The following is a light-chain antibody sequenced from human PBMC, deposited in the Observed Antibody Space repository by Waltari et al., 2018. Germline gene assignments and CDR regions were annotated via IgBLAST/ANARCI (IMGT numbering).Light chain of an antibody. CDR3: AAWDSTLNAGV. V-gene: IGLV1-51*02. CDR2: KND. Sequence: QSVLTQPPSVSATQGLKVTISCSGSSSNIGTNYFSWHLQLPGTAPKLLIYKNDRRPSGIPDRFSGSKSGTSATLVITGLQTEDEADYYCAAWDSTLNAGVFGGGTKLTVL. J-gene: IGLJ2*01. CDR1: SSNIGTNY.